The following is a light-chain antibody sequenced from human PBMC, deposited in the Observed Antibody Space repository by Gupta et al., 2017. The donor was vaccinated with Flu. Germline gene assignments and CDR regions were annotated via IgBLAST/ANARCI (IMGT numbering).Light chain of an antibody. V-gene: IGLV1-44*01. CDR3: GTWDDSKNGRG. CDR2: HDN. J-gene: IGLJ3*02. Sequence: QSLLTQPPSLSGTPRQRVTISCSGSNSNGGSNTLSWYQQRTGEAPKLIIQHDNQRPSGVTVRFSGSKSGSSASLTITGLQTEDEVDYYCGTWDDSKNGRGFGGGTRLTVL. CDR1: NSNGGSNT.